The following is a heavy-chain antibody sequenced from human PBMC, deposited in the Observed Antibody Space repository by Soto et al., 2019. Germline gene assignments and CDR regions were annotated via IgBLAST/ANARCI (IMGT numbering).Heavy chain of an antibody. Sequence: VQLVQSGAEVKKPGSSVKVSCKASGGTFTNYAFSWVRQAPGQGLEWLGGIIPIFGTADYAQKFQGRVTITADEPMSTVQMELSSLRSDETAVYYCGSWVKEGGIGGNYYSGMDVWGQGTTVTVSS. J-gene: IGHJ6*02. CDR3: GSWVKEGGIGGNYYSGMDV. D-gene: IGHD1-1*01. CDR2: IIPIFGTA. CDR1: GGTFTNYA. V-gene: IGHV1-69*13.